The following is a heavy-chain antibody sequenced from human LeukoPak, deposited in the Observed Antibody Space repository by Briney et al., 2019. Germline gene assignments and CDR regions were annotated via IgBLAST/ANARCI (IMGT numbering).Heavy chain of an antibody. V-gene: IGHV1-69*05. Sequence: GASVKVSCKASGSTFSSYAISWVRQAPGQGLEWMGGIIPIFGTANYAQKSQGRVTVTRDTSASTAYMDLSSLRSEDTAVYYCAIGLRGGWGVEYWGQGTLVTVSS. CDR3: AIGLRGGWGVEY. CDR1: GSTFSSYA. D-gene: IGHD3-10*01. J-gene: IGHJ4*02. CDR2: IIPIFGTA.